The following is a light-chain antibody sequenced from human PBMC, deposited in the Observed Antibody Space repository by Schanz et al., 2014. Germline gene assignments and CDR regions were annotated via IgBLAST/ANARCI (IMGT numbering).Light chain of an antibody. V-gene: IGKV3-20*01. CDR3: QQYGSSPIT. J-gene: IGKJ3*01. CDR1: QSVNGRF. Sequence: IVLTQSPATLSLSPGESATLSCRASQSVNGRFLAWYQQKPGQAPRLLIYGASSRATGIPDRFSGSGSGTDFTLTISRLEPEDFAVYYCQQYGSSPITFGPGTKVDIK. CDR2: GAS.